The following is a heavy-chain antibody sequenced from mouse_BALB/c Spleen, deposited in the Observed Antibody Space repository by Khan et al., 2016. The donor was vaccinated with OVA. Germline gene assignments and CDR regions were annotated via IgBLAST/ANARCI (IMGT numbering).Heavy chain of an antibody. CDR1: GYAFNNYM. CDR2: INPGSGGT. CDR3: ARGGYGSLAY. D-gene: IGHD1-1*02. V-gene: IGHV1-54*01. Sequence: QVQLQQPGAELVRPGTSVKVSCKASGYAFNNYMLEWVKQRPGQGLEWIGVINPGSGGTNYNEKFKGKATLTADKSSNTAYMQLSSLTSDDSAVYCCARGGYGSLAYWGQGTLVTVSA. J-gene: IGHJ3*01.